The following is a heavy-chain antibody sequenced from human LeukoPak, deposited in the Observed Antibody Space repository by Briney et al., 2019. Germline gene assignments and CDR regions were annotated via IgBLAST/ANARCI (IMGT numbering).Heavy chain of an antibody. D-gene: IGHD2-2*02. J-gene: IGHJ4*02. CDR2: INPSGGST. V-gene: IGHV1-46*01. CDR3: ARGPATAIALGY. Sequence: MGIINPSGGSTSYAQKFQGRVTMTRDTSTSTVYMELSSLRSEDTAVYYCARGPATAIALGYWGQGTLVTVSS.